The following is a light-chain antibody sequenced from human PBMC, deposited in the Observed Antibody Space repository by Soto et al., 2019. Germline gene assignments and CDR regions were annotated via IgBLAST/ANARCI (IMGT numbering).Light chain of an antibody. Sequence: DFQMTQSPSTLSASVGDRVTITCRASQNIRSRLAWFQQKPGKAPKLLIYDASSLGSGVPQRFSGSGSGTEFTLTSSSLQTDDFSTYYCQQYHRYWTFGQGTKVE. CDR1: QNIRSR. CDR2: DAS. CDR3: QQYHRYWT. J-gene: IGKJ1*01. V-gene: IGKV1-5*01.